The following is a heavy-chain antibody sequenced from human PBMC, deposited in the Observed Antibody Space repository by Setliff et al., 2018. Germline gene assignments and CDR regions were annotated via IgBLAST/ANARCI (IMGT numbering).Heavy chain of an antibody. J-gene: IGHJ4*02. CDR1: GFTFANAA. Sequence: HGGSLRLSCAASGFTFANAAMSWVRQAPGKGLVWVSRMNGDGGRTTYADSVKGRFTISRDNAKNTLYLQMNSLRADDTAVYYCGRGGKNYFDYWGQGTLVTVSS. CDR3: GRGGKNYFDY. CDR2: MNGDGGRT. V-gene: IGHV3-74*01.